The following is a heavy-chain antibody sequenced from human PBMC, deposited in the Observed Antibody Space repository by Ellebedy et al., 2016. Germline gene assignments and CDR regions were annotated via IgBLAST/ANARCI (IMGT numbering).Heavy chain of an antibody. CDR3: AKDRPPGRYSGSAPAFDI. D-gene: IGHD1-26*01. CDR2: ISGSGGST. CDR1: GFTFSSYA. J-gene: IGHJ3*02. Sequence: GGSLRLXXAASGFTFSSYAMSWVRQAPGKGLEWVSAISGSGGSTYYADAVKGRFTISRDNSKNTLYLQMNSLRAEDTAVYYCAKDRPPGRYSGSAPAFDIWGQGTMVTVSS. V-gene: IGHV3-23*01.